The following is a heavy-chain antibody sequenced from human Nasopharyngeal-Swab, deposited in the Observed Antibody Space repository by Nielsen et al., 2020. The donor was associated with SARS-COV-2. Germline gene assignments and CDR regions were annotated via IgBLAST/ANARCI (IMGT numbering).Heavy chain of an antibody. V-gene: IGHV3-23*01. CDR1: GFTFSSYA. Sequence: ESLKISCAASGFTFSSYAMSWVRRAPGKGLEWVSAISGSGGSTYYADSVKGRFTISRDNSKNTLYLQMNSLRAEDTAVYYCAKELGKFDYWGQGTLVTVSS. D-gene: IGHD3-3*02. J-gene: IGHJ4*02. CDR3: AKELGKFDY. CDR2: ISGSGGST.